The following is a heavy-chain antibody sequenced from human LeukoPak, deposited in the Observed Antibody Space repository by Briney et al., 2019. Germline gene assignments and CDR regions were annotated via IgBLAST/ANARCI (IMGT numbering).Heavy chain of an antibody. Sequence: VSVKVSCKASGYTFTNYGVTWVRQVPGQGLEWMGWISAKNGNTKYEQKVQGRVTMTIDRSTDTAYMELNSLRFDDTAVYYCARAPPGYNNEWDFDYWGQGTLVTVSS. CDR2: ISAKNGNT. CDR1: GYTFTNYG. CDR3: ARAPPGYNNEWDFDY. J-gene: IGHJ4*02. D-gene: IGHD5-24*01. V-gene: IGHV1-18*04.